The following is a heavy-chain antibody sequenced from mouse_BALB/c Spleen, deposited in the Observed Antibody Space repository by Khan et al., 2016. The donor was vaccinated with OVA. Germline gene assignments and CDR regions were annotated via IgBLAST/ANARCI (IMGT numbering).Heavy chain of an antibody. Sequence: VQLQQSGPELVKPGASVKISCKASGYSFTGYFMNWVMQSHGKSLEWIGRINPHIGETFYNQKFKGKATLTVDESSGTAHMELRSLASEDSAVYYCARKNGSDFDYWGQGTTLTVSS. CDR1: GYSFTGYF. CDR2: INPHIGET. J-gene: IGHJ2*01. D-gene: IGHD1-1*01. V-gene: IGHV1-20*02. CDR3: ARKNGSDFDY.